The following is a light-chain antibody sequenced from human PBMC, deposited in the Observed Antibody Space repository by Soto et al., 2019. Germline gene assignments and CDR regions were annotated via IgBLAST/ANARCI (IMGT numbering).Light chain of an antibody. CDR3: QKYGSSPWT. CDR2: GES. J-gene: IGKJ1*01. V-gene: IGKV3-20*01. CDR1: QSVTSSY. Sequence: EIVLTQSPGTLSLSPGESVTLSCRDSQSVTSSYLAWYQQKPGQAPRLLIYGESSRATGIPDRFSDSGSGTDLNLTISRLEPEDFAVYYCQKYGSSPWTFGQGTKVDIK.